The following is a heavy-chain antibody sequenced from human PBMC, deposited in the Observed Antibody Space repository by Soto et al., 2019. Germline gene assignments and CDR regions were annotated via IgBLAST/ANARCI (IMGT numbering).Heavy chain of an antibody. V-gene: IGHV4-30-4*01. D-gene: IGHD3-22*01. CDR1: CGSISSGDY. CDR3: ARTKYYYDTTAYIFDY. Sequence: SETLSLTCTFSCGSISSGDYWSWIRQPPGKGLEWIGYIYHSGGPYYNPSLNSRATMSVDTSQNQFSLKLSSVSAADTAVYYCARTKYYYDTTAYIFDYWGQGALVTVSS. CDR2: IYHSGGP. J-gene: IGHJ4*02.